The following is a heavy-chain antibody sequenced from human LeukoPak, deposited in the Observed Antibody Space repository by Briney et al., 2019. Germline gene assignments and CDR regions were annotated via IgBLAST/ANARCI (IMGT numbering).Heavy chain of an antibody. CDR3: ARGYVRYSSDLGY. J-gene: IGHJ4*02. CDR1: GFTFSSHW. Sequence: GGSLRLSCAASGFTFSSHWMTWVRQALGKGLEWVATIKQDGNEKQYVDSVKGRFTISRDNAKNSLYLQMNSLRAEDTAVYYCARGYVRYSSDLGYWGQGTLVTVSS. V-gene: IGHV3-7*01. D-gene: IGHD6-25*01. CDR2: IKQDGNEK.